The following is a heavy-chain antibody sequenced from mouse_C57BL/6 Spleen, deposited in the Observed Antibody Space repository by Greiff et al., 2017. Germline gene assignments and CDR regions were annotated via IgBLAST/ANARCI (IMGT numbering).Heavy chain of an antibody. D-gene: IGHD1-1*02. CDR1: GFTFSSYA. J-gene: IGHJ4*01. V-gene: IGHV5-4*03. Sequence: EVKLMESGGGLVKPGGSLKLSCAASGFTFSSYAMSWVRQTPEKRLEWVATISDGGSYTYYPDNVKGRFTISRDNAKNNLYLQVSHLKSEDTAMYYCARGVVRYYAMDYWGQGTSVTVSS. CDR3: ARGVVRYYAMDY. CDR2: ISDGGSYT.